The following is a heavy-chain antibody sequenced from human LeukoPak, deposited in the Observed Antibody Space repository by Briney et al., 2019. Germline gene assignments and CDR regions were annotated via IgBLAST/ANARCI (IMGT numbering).Heavy chain of an antibody. Sequence: GMSLRLSFAASGFTFSSDGMHWVRQAPAKGLEWVAVISYDGSNKYYADSVKGRFTISRDNSKNTLYLQMNSLRAEDTAVYYCASRYSYGYSLDYWGQGTLVTVSS. V-gene: IGHV3-30*03. CDR1: GFTFSSDG. CDR2: ISYDGSNK. D-gene: IGHD5-18*01. CDR3: ASRYSYGYSLDY. J-gene: IGHJ4*02.